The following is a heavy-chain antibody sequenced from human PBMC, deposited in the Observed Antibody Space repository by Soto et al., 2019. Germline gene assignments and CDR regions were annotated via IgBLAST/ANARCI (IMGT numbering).Heavy chain of an antibody. D-gene: IGHD2-2*01. CDR2: IDPSGGST. CDR3: ARDPEDFVLVPAAKRSGWPGGMDV. J-gene: IGHJ6*02. V-gene: IGHV1-46*01. CDR1: GYTFTSYY. Sequence: ASVKVSCKASGYTFTSYYVHWVRQAPGQGLEWMGIIDPSGGSTSYPQKFQGRVTMTRDTSTSTVYMELSSLRSEDTAVYYCARDPEDFVLVPAAKRSGWPGGMDVWGQGTTATVSS.